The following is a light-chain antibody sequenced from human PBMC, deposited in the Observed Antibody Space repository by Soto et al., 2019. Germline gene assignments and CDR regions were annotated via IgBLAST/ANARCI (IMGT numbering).Light chain of an antibody. CDR3: QQYDSLPLT. CDR2: DVS. Sequence: DIQMTQSPPSLSVSVGDRVTITCQASQDISNYLHWFQQKPGKAPQLLIFDVSNLQTGVPSRFSGGGSGTDFALTISSLEHEDIATYYCQQYDSLPLTFGQGTLMEMK. V-gene: IGKV1-33*01. J-gene: IGKJ5*01. CDR1: QDISNY.